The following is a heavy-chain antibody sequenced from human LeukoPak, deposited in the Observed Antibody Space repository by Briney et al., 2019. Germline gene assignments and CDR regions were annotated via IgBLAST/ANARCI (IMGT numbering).Heavy chain of an antibody. J-gene: IGHJ6*03. CDR2: IYHSGST. CDR1: GGSISSYY. CDR3: ARGVEMATFKDYMDV. Sequence: SETLSLPCTVSGGSISSYYWSWIRQPPGKGLERIGYIYHSGSTYYNPSLKSRVTISVDRSKNHFSLKLSSVTAADTAVYYCARGVEMATFKDYMDVWGKGTTVTVSS. V-gene: IGHV4-59*12. D-gene: IGHD5-24*01.